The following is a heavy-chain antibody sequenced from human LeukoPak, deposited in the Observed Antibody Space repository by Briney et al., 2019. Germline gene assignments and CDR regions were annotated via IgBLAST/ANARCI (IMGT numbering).Heavy chain of an antibody. CDR2: IYYSGST. CDR3: ARVVGSPVRWFDP. D-gene: IGHD2-15*01. V-gene: IGHV4-59*01. CDR1: GGSISSYY. J-gene: IGHJ5*02. Sequence: TSETLSLTCTVSGGSISSYYWSWIRQPPGKGLEWIGYIYYSGSTNYNPSLKSRVTISVDTSKNQFSLKLSSVTAADTAVYYCARVVGSPVRWFDPWGQGTLVTVSS.